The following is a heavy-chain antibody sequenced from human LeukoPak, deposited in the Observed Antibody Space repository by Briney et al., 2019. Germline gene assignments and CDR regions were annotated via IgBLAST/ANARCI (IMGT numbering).Heavy chain of an antibody. CDR2: ISSSGST. D-gene: IGHD3-22*01. CDR1: GDSISSGDYY. Sequence: SQTLSLTCTVSGDSISSGDYYWSWIRQPAGKGLEWIGRISSSGSTNYNPSLKSRVTISVDTSKNQFSLRLSSVTAADTAVYFCARGPYSYDSSGAFDIWGQGTMVTVSS. CDR3: ARGPYSYDSSGAFDI. J-gene: IGHJ3*02. V-gene: IGHV4-61*02.